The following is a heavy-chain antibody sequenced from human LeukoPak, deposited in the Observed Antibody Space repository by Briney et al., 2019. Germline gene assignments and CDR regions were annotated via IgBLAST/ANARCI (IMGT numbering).Heavy chain of an antibody. CDR2: INPNGGST. J-gene: IGHJ5*02. CDR3: ARDSIGAIFGVVNNWFDP. V-gene: IGHV1-46*01. Sequence: ASVKVSCKASGYTFTSYYMHWVRQAPGQGLEWMGIINPNGGSTSYAQKFQGRVTMTRDTSTSTVYMELSSLRSEDTAVYYCARDSIGAIFGVVNNWFDPWGQGTLVTVSS. CDR1: GYTFTSYY. D-gene: IGHD3-3*01.